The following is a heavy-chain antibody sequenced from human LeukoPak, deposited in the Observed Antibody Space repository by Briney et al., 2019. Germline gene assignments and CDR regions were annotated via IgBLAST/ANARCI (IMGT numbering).Heavy chain of an antibody. CDR2: ISAYTGNT. J-gene: IGHJ4*02. CDR1: GFTFTSRG. Sequence: ASVKVSCKASGFTFTSRGTTWVRQAPGQGLEWVGWISAYTGNTDYAQKLQGRVTMTTDTSTSTAYMELRSLRSDDTAIYYCARAYDYGDAGLPRDWGQGTLVTVSS. D-gene: IGHD4-17*01. CDR3: ARAYDYGDAGLPRD. V-gene: IGHV1-18*01.